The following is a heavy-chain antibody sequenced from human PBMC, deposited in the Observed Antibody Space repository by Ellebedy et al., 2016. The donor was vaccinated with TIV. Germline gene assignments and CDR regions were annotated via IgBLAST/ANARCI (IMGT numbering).Heavy chain of an antibody. D-gene: IGHD4-11*01. Sequence: SETLSLTCTVSCGSISSSSYYWGWIRQPPGKGLEWIGSIYYSGSTYYNPSLKSRVTISVDTSKNQFSLKLSSVTAADTAVYYCATITGRLYSNFEIPYYYYYGMDVWGQGTTVTVSS. CDR2: IYYSGST. CDR1: CGSISSSSYY. CDR3: ATITGRLYSNFEIPYYYYYGMDV. J-gene: IGHJ6*02. V-gene: IGHV4-39*01.